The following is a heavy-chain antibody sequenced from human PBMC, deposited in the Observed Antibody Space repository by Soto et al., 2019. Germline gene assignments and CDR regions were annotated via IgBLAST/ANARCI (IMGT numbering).Heavy chain of an antibody. V-gene: IGHV3-23*01. CDR3: AKDGEYSSGWYFAFDI. Sequence: GGSLRLSCAASGFTFSSYAMSWVRQAPGKGLEWVSAISGSGGSTYYADSVKGRFTISRDNSKNTLYLQMNSLRAEDTAVYYCAKDGEYSSGWYFAFDIWGQGTMVTVSS. CDR2: ISGSGGST. J-gene: IGHJ3*02. D-gene: IGHD6-19*01. CDR1: GFTFSSYA.